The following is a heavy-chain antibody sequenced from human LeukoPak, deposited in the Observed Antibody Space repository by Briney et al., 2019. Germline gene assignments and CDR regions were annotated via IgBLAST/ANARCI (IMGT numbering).Heavy chain of an antibody. CDR1: GGSISSGGYS. CDR2: IYHSGST. Sequence: PSETLSLTCAVSGGSISSGGYSWSWIRQPPGKGLEWIGYIYHSGSTYYNPSLKSRVTISVDRSKNQFSLKPSSVTAADTAVYYCARGGKGYFDYWGQGTLVTVSS. D-gene: IGHD1-26*01. CDR3: ARGGKGYFDY. J-gene: IGHJ4*02. V-gene: IGHV4-30-2*01.